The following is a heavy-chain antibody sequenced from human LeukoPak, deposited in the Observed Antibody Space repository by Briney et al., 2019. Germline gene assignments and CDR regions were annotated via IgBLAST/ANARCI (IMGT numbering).Heavy chain of an antibody. D-gene: IGHD4-17*01. Sequence: ASVKVSCKASGYTFTSYAMNWVRQAPGQGLEWMGWINTNTGNPTYAQGFTGRFVFSLDTPVSTAYLQISSLKAEDTAVYYCARDPPYGDYPGYWGQGTLVTVSS. CDR3: ARDPPYGDYPGY. CDR2: INTNTGNP. CDR1: GYTFTSYA. V-gene: IGHV7-4-1*02. J-gene: IGHJ4*02.